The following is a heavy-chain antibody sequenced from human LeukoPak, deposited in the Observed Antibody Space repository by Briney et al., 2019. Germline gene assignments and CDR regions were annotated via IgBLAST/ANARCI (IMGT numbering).Heavy chain of an antibody. D-gene: IGHD6-13*01. J-gene: IGHJ4*02. CDR3: ARHSFGSSSNYYFDY. CDR2: IYYSGST. CDR1: GGSINSNDYY. V-gene: IGHV4-39*01. Sequence: SETLSLTCSVSGGSINSNDYYWGWIRQPPGKGLEWIGTIYYSGSTYYNPSLKSRVTISVDTSKNQFSLKLSSVTAADTAVYYCARHSFGSSSNYYFDYWGQGTLVTVSS.